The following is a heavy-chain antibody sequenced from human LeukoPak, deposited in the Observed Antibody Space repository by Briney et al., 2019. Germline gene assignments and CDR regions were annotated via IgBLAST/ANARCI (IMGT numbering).Heavy chain of an antibody. CDR2: ISAYNGNT. D-gene: IGHD2-21*02. J-gene: IGHJ4*02. V-gene: IGHV1-18*01. CDR3: ARSSIVVVTAHSFDY. CDR1: GSTFTSYG. Sequence: ASVKVSCKASGSTFTSYGISWVRHAPGQGLEWMGWISAYNGNTNYAQKLQGSVTMTTATSTSPAYMELRSLRSDDTAVYYCARSSIVVVTAHSFDYWGQGTLVTVSS.